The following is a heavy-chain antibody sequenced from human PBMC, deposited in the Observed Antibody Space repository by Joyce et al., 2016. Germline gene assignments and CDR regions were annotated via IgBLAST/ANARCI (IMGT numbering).Heavy chain of an antibody. CDR1: GFTFSNAW. V-gene: IGHV3-15*01. D-gene: IGHD4-23*01. CDR3: TADLPGGISDYFDY. CDR2: IKSKAAGGTT. Sequence: EVQVVESGGDLVQPGESLRLSCAASGFTFSNAWMSWVRQGPGKGLEWIARIKSKAAGGTTDYAAPVKGRFTISRDDSNNMLYLQMNSLKTEDTAVYYCTADLPGGISDYFDYWGQGTLVTVSS. J-gene: IGHJ4*02.